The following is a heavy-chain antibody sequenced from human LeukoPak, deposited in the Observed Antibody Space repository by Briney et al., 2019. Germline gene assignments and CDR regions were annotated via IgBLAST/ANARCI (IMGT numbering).Heavy chain of an antibody. V-gene: IGHV1-69*05. D-gene: IGHD3-10*01. CDR3: ARDCAYYYGSGSYYNTNWFDP. Sequence: GASVKVSCKASGGTFSSYAISWVRQAPGQGLEWMGGIIPIFGTANYAQKFQGRVTITTDESTRTAYMELSSLRSEDTAVYYCARDCAYYYGSGSYYNTNWFDPWGQGTLVTVSS. CDR1: GGTFSSYA. J-gene: IGHJ5*02. CDR2: IIPIFGTA.